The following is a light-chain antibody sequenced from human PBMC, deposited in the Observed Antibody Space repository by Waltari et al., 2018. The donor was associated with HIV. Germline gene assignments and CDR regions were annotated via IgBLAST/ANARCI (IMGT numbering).Light chain of an antibody. CDR1: SSDVGGYNY. CDR2: DVT. V-gene: IGLV2-14*03. J-gene: IGLJ2*01. CDR3: SSYTTSRTVV. Sequence: QSALTQPASVSGSPGQSITISCTGTSSDVGGYNYVSWYQHHPGKAPTLMGYDVTNRPSGVSIRFSGSKSGNTAFLTISGLQAEDEADYYCSSYTTSRTVVFGGGTKLTVL.